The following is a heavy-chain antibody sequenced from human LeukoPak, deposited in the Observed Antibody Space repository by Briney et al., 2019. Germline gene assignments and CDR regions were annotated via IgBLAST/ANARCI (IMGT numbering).Heavy chain of an antibody. J-gene: IGHJ4*02. D-gene: IGHD6-19*01. V-gene: IGHV1-24*01. CDR2: FDPEDGET. Sequence: ASVKVSCKVSGYTLTELSMHWVRQAPGKGLEWMGGFDPEDGETIYAQKFQGRVTMTEDTSTDTAYMELSSLRSEDTAVYYCATGGIAVAGLLDYWGQGTLDTVSS. CDR1: GYTLTELS. CDR3: ATGGIAVAGLLDY.